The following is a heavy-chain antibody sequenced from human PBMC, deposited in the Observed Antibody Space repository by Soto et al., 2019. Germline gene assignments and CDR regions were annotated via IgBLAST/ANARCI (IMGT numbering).Heavy chain of an antibody. V-gene: IGHV4-34*01. D-gene: IGHD2-15*01. J-gene: IGHJ3*02. Sequence: SETLSLTCAVYGGSLSGYYWSWIRQPPGKGLEWIGEINHSGSTNYNPSLKSRVTISVDTSKNQFSLKLSSVTAADTAVYYCARDDIVDAFDIWGQGTMVTVSS. CDR1: GGSLSGYY. CDR3: ARDDIVDAFDI. CDR2: INHSGST.